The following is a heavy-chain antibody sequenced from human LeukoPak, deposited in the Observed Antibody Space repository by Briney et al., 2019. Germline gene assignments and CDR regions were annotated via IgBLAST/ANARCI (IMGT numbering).Heavy chain of an antibody. CDR2: MFYTGNT. CDR3: ARGAGSTISNDAFDM. Sequence: SQTLSLTCAVSGGSISSGSYSWSWIRQPPGKGLEWIGYMFYTGNTYYNPSLKSRVTISVDTSKNQFSLKLSSVTAADTAVYYCARGAGSTISNDAFDMWGQGTMVSVSS. D-gene: IGHD5-24*01. V-gene: IGHV4-30-4*07. J-gene: IGHJ3*02. CDR1: GGSISSGSYS.